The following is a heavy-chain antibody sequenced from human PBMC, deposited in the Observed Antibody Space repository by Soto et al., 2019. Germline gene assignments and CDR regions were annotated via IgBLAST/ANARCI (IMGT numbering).Heavy chain of an antibody. J-gene: IGHJ4*02. V-gene: IGHV4-39*01. CDR2: IYYSGST. CDR3: VRAGLSPGDY. Sequence: ASETLSLTCTVSGGSISSSSYYWGWIRQPPGKGLEWIGSIYYSGSTYYNPSLKSRVTISVDTSKNQFSLKLSSVTAADTAVYYCVRAGLSPGDYWGQGTLVTVSS. D-gene: IGHD6-19*01. CDR1: GGSISSSSYY.